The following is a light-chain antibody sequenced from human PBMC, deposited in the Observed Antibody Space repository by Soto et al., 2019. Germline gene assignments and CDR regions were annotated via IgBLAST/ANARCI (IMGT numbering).Light chain of an antibody. CDR1: QSISSY. CDR2: GAS. CDR3: QQYGTSSRT. Sequence: EIVLTQSPATLSLPPGERATLSCRASQSISSYLAWYQQKPGQAPRLLIYGASSRATGIPDRFSGSGSGTDFTLTISRLEPEDFAVYYCQQYGTSSRTFGQGTKVDIK. V-gene: IGKV3-20*01. J-gene: IGKJ1*01.